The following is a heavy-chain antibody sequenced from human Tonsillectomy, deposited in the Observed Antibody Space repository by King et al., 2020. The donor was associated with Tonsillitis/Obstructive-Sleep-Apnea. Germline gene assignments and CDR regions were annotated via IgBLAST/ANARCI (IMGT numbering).Heavy chain of an antibody. V-gene: IGHV3-30*18. CDR2: ISYDGDNK. J-gene: IGHJ6*03. CDR3: AKEGYRNYYHYYMDV. Sequence: VQLVESGGGVVQPGRSLRLSCAASGFTFSSYVMHWVRQAPDKGLEWVTLISYDGDNKYYADSVKGRFTISRDNSKNTLYLQMNSLRAEDTAVYYCAKEGYRNYYHYYMDVWGKGTTVTVSS. D-gene: IGHD5-24*01. CDR1: GFTFSSYV.